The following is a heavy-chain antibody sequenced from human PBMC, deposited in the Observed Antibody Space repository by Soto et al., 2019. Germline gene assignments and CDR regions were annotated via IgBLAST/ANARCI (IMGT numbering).Heavy chain of an antibody. CDR3: AKCWIQLWSPDYSGMDV. CDR2: ISYDGSNK. D-gene: IGHD5-18*01. V-gene: IGHV3-30*18. CDR1: GFTFSSYG. J-gene: IGHJ6*02. Sequence: GGSLRLSCAASGFTFSSYGMHWVRQAPGKGLEWVAVISYDGSNKYYADSVKGRFTISRDNSKNTLYLQMNSLRAEDTAVYYCAKCWIQLWSPDYSGMDVWGQGTTVTVSS.